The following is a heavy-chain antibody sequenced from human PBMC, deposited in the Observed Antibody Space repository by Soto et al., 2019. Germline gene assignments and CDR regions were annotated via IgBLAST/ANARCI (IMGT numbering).Heavy chain of an antibody. V-gene: IGHV3-64*01. CDR2: FSSNGGST. J-gene: IGHJ6*03. CDR3: ARDGCISSIATRRSPYYNYYMDV. CDR1: WCTIISFA. Sequence: GSLRLSSAGSWCTIISFAVHWVRQATGKGLEYVSAFSSNGGSTYYANSVKGRFTITRDNSKNALYPQMGSLRAEDMAVDYCARDGCISSIATRRSPYYNYYMDVRGKETTVTVSS. D-gene: IGHD6-6*01.